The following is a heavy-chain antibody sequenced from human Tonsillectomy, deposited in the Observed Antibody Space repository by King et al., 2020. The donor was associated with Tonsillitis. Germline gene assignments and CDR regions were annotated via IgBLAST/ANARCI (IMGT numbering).Heavy chain of an antibody. CDR3: ARPLVMPYYGSGSYPAPPGY. J-gene: IGHJ4*02. D-gene: IGHD3-10*01. CDR2: ISSSSNTI. CDR1: GFTFSSYS. V-gene: IGHV3-48*02. Sequence: VQLVESGGGLVQPGGSLRLSCAASGFTFSSYSMNWVRQAPGKGLEWVSYISSSSNTIYYADSVKGRFTISRDNAKNSLYLQMNSLRDEDTAVYYCARPLVMPYYGSGSYPAPPGYWGQGTLVTVSS.